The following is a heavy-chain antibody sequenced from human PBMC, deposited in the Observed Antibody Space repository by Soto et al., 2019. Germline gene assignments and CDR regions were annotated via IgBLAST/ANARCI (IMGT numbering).Heavy chain of an antibody. D-gene: IGHD3-22*01. CDR1: GYTFTCYA. CDR2: INAGNGNT. CDR3: ARGSGYYYWDDY. Sequence: ASVKASCKASGYTFTCYAMHWVHQAPGQRLEWMGWINAGNGNTKYSQKFQGRVTITRDTSASTAYMELSSLRSEDTAVYYCARGSGYYYWDDYWGQGTLVTVSS. J-gene: IGHJ4*02. V-gene: IGHV1-3*01.